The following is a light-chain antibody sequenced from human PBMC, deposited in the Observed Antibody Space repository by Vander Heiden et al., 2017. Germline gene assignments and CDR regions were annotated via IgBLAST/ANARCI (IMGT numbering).Light chain of an antibody. J-gene: IGKJ4*01. Sequence: IQMAQSPSSLSASVGDRVTITCQASQDISNYLKWYQQKQGRAPKLLIYDEANLEAGGPSRLSRSGAGTEFTFTISSRQPEDIATDYCRQSDNNRLTFGGGTKVEIK. CDR1: QDISNY. V-gene: IGKV1-33*01. CDR3: RQSDNNRLT. CDR2: DEA.